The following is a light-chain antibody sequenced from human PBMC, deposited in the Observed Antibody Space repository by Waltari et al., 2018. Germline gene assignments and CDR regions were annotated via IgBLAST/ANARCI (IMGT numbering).Light chain of an antibody. CDR3: SAWDDNLNGVI. J-gene: IGLJ2*01. Sequence: QSVLTQPPSASGTPGQRVTISRSGSTSNIGSNPVSWYQQLPGTAPKLLIYTDDQRPSGVPDRFSGSKSGTSASLAISGPQSEDEAHYHCSAWDDNLNGVIFGGGTKLTVL. CDR2: TDD. V-gene: IGLV1-44*01. CDR1: TSNIGSNP.